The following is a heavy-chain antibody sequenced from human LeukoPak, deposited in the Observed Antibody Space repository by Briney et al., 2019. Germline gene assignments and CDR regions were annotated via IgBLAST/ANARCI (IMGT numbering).Heavy chain of an antibody. V-gene: IGHV4-34*01. D-gene: IGHD5-18*01. J-gene: IGHJ4*02. CDR2: INHSGST. CDR3: ARVSVTNGWTFDS. CDR1: GGSFSKYY. Sequence: TTSETLSLTCAVYGGSFSKYYWNWIRQPPGKGLECIGEINHSGSTSYNPSLKSRVTMSVDTSSNQFSLKLSSVTAADTAVYCARVSVTNGWTFDSWGQGTLVTVSS.